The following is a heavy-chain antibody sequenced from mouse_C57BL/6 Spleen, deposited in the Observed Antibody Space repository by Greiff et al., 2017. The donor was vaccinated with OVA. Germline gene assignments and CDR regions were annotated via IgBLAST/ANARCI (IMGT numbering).Heavy chain of an antibody. J-gene: IGHJ2*01. V-gene: IGHV1-69*01. CDR1: GYTFTSYW. CDR3: ARTDYYFDY. CDR2: IDPSDSYT. Sequence: QVQLQQPGAELVMPGASVKLSCKASGYTFTSYWMHWVKQRPGQGLEWIGEIDPSDSYTNYNQKFKGKSTLTVDKSSSTAYMQRSSLTSEDAAVYYCARTDYYFDYWGQGTTLTVSS.